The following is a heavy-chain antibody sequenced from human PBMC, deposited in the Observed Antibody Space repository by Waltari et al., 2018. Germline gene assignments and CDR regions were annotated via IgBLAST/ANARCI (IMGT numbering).Heavy chain of an antibody. CDR1: GYCFTTFW. CDR2: IDCSDSYT. V-gene: IGHV5-10-1*01. CDR3: ARTIVQVQYFMDV. D-gene: IGHD1-26*01. J-gene: IGHJ6*03. Sequence: EVHLVQSGAEVKKPGESLRIACQGSGYCFTTFWITWVRQMPGKGLAWMWRIDCSDSYTNYSPAFQGHVASSVDKSISTSYLQWSILKASDTAMYYCARTIVQVQYFMDVWGKGTTVTVSS.